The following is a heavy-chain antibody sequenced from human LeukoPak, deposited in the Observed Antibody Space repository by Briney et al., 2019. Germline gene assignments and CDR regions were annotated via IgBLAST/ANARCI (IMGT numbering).Heavy chain of an antibody. CDR2: IYYSGTT. V-gene: IGHV4-59*01. CDR3: ASVRGYSSGWYASGFDP. D-gene: IGHD6-19*01. Sequence: SETLSLTCTVSGGSLSSYYWSWIRQPPGKGLEWIGYIYYSGTTNYNPSLKSRVTISVDTSKNQFSLKLSSVTAADTAVYYCASVRGYSSGWYASGFDPWGQGTLVTVSS. CDR1: GGSLSSYY. J-gene: IGHJ5*02.